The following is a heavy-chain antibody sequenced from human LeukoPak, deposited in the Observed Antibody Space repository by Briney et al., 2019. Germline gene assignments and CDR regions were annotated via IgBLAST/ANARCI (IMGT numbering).Heavy chain of an antibody. CDR3: ARVQKSRKSVASAVDC. D-gene: IGHD5-12*01. V-gene: IGHV4-34*01. CDR1: GGSFSGYY. J-gene: IGHJ4*02. Sequence: PSETLSLTCAVYGGSFSGYYWSWLRQPPGKGLEWIGEINHSGSTNYNPSLKSRVTISVDTSKNQFSLKLSSVTAEDTAVYYCARVQKSRKSVASAVDCWGQGTVVIVSS. CDR2: INHSGST.